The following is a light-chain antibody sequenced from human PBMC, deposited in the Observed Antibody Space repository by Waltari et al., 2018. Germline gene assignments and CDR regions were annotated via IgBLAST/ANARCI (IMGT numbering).Light chain of an antibody. V-gene: IGLV2-14*03. J-gene: IGLJ2*01. CDR1: SSDVGRDDS. CDR2: DFK. Sequence: QSALTQPASVSGSPGQSITISCTGSSSDVGRDDSVSWYQDHPGQAPKVIIYDFKNRPAGVSVRFSGSKSGNAASLPISGLQSEDEANYYCSSQSSDAVVIFGGGTKLTVL. CDR3: SSQSSDAVVI.